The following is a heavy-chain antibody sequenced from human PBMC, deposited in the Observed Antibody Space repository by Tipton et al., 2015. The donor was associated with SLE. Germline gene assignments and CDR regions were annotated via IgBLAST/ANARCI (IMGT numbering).Heavy chain of an antibody. V-gene: IGHV3-21*01. CDR1: GFTFSSYS. J-gene: IGHJ3*02. CDR2: ISSSSSYI. Sequence: SLRLSCAASGFTFSSYSMNWVRQAPGKGLEWVSSISSSSSYIYYADSVKGRFTISRDNSKNTLYLQMNSLRAEDTAAYYCAKQDSRGSSGWPEAFDIWGQGTMVTVSS. CDR3: AKQDSRGSSGWPEAFDI. D-gene: IGHD6-19*01.